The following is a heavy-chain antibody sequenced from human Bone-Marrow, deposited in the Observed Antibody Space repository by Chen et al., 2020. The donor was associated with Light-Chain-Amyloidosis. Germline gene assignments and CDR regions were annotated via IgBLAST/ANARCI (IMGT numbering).Heavy chain of an antibody. D-gene: IGHD2-15*01. Sequence: EVQLLESGGGLVQPGGSLRLSCVASGITFSSYAMNWVRQAPGKGLEWVSSDSGPIIITYYTDSVKGRFTTSRDNSKNTVYLQMSSLRADDTAVYYCATRYCSGGSCYSPYFEYWGQGTLVTVSS. V-gene: IGHV3-23*01. CDR1: GITFSSYA. J-gene: IGHJ4*02. CDR2: DSGPIIIT. CDR3: ATRYCSGGSCYSPYFEY.